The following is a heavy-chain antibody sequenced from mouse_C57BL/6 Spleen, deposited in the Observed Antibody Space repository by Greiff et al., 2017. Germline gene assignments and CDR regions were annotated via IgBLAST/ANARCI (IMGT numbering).Heavy chain of an antibody. Sequence: EVKVVESGGGLVQPGGSLKLSCAASGFTFSDYGMAWVRQAPRKGPEWVAFISNLAYSIYYADTVTGRFTISRANAKNTLYLEMSSLRSEDTAMYYCARQGTPGYFDVWGTGTTVTVSS. J-gene: IGHJ1*03. D-gene: IGHD3-3*01. CDR2: ISNLAYSI. V-gene: IGHV5-15*01. CDR1: GFTFSDYG. CDR3: ARQGTPGYFDV.